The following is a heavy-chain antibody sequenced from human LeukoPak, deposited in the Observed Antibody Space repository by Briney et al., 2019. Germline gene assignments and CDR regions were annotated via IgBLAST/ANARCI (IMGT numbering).Heavy chain of an antibody. V-gene: IGHV1-69*13. CDR3: ARGGTGEDY. Sequence: ASVKVSCKASGYTFTSYGISWVRQAPGQGLEWMGGIIPIFGTANYAQKFQGRVTITADESTSTAYMELSSLRSEDTAVYYCARGGTGEDYWGQGTLVTVSS. CDR1: GYTFTSYG. D-gene: IGHD3/OR15-3a*01. J-gene: IGHJ4*02. CDR2: IIPIFGTA.